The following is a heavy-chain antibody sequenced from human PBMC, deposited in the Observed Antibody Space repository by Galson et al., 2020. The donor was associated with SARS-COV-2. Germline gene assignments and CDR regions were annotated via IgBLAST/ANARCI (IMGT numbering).Heavy chain of an antibody. CDR2: ISYDGSNK. CDR3: ARDSSYSSGFIDY. CDR1: GFTFSSYA. V-gene: IGHV3-30-3*01. J-gene: IGHJ4*02. Sequence: GGSLRLSCAASGFTFSSYAMHWVRQAPGKGLEWVAVISYDGSNKYYADSVKGRFTISRDNSKNTLYLQMNSLRAEDTAVYYCARDSSYSSGFIDYWGQGTLVTVSS. D-gene: IGHD6-19*01.